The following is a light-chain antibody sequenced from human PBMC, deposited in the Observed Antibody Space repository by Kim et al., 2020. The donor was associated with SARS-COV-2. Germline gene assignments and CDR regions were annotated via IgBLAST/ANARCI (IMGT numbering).Light chain of an antibody. CDR1: SSDVGSYKY. CDR2: DVT. Sequence: QSALTQPASVSGSPGQSITISCTGTSSDVGSYKYISWYQQRPGKAPKVMIYDVTNRPAGVSDRFSGSKSGNTASLTISGLQAEDEADYYCTSYTSIGTYVFGTGTKVTVL. CDR3: TSYTSIGTYV. J-gene: IGLJ1*01. V-gene: IGLV2-14*01.